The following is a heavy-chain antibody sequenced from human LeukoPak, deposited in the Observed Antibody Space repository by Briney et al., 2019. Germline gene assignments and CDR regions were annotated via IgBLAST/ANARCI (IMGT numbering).Heavy chain of an antibody. J-gene: IGHJ4*02. CDR3: ARDPRIPMVRGVLYYFDY. V-gene: IGHV1-18*04. CDR1: GYTFTGYY. D-gene: IGHD3-10*01. Sequence: ASVKVSCKASGYTFTGYYMHWVRQAPGQGLEWMGWISAYNGNTNYAQKLQGRVTMTTDTSTSTAYMELRSLRSDDTAVYYCARDPRIPMVRGVLYYFDYWGQGTLVTVSS. CDR2: ISAYNGNT.